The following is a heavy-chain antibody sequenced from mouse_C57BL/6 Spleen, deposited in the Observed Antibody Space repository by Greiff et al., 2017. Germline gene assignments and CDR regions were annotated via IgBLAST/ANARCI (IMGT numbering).Heavy chain of an antibody. CDR2: ISNGGGSN. Sequence: EVMLVESGGGLVQPGGSLKLSCAASGFTFSDYYMYWVRQTPEKRLEWVAYISNGGGSNYYPDTVKGRFTISRDNATITVYLQMSRLKSEDTARYYCASQGYGSFPFDARDYWGQGTSVTVSS. V-gene: IGHV5-12*01. CDR3: ASQGYGSFPFDARDY. J-gene: IGHJ4*01. CDR1: GFTFSDYY. D-gene: IGHD1-1*01.